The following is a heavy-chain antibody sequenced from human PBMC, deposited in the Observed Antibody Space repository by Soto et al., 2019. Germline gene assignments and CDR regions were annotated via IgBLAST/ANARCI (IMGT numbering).Heavy chain of an antibody. CDR3: ARVRGRVRGVIPYYGMDV. D-gene: IGHD3-10*01. CDR1: GGSFSGYY. CDR2: INHSGST. Sequence: SETLSLTCAVYGGSFSGYYWSWIRQPPGKGLEWIGEINHSGSTNYNPSLKSRVTISVDTSKNQFSLKLSSVTAADTAVYYCARVRGRVRGVIPYYGMDVWGQGTTVTVSS. V-gene: IGHV4-34*01. J-gene: IGHJ6*02.